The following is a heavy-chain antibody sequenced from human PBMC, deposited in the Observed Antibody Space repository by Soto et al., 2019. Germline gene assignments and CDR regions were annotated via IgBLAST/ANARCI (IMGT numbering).Heavy chain of an antibody. CDR3: AKDMYYDILTGYYNGSVRPQNYNWFDP. CDR2: ISWNSGSI. Sequence: EVQLVESGGGLVQPGRSLRLSCAASGFTFDDYAMHWVRQAPGKGLEWVSGISWNSGSIGYADSVKGRFTISRDNAKNSLYMQMNSLRAEDTALYYCAKDMYYDILTGYYNGSVRPQNYNWFDPWGQGTLVTVSS. CDR1: GFTFDDYA. V-gene: IGHV3-9*01. J-gene: IGHJ5*02. D-gene: IGHD3-9*01.